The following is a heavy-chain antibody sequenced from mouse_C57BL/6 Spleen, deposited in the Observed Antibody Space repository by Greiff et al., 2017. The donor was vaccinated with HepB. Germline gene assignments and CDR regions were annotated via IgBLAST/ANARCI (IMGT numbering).Heavy chain of an antibody. Sequence: EVQRVESGGGLVKPGGSLKLSCAASGFTFSDYGMHWVRQAPEKGLEWVAYISSGSSTIYYADTVKGRFTISRDNAKNTLFLQMTSLRSEDTAMYYCATLTVVAKMDYWGQGTSVTVSS. CDR2: ISSGSSTI. D-gene: IGHD1-1*01. CDR1: GFTFSDYG. V-gene: IGHV5-17*01. J-gene: IGHJ4*01. CDR3: ATLTVVAKMDY.